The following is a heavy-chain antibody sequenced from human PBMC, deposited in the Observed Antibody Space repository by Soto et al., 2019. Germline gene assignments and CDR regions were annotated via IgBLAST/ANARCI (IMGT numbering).Heavy chain of an antibody. D-gene: IGHD3-3*01. Sequence: ASVKVSRKASGYTFTSYGISWVRQAPGQGLEWMGWISAYNGNTNYAQKLQGRVTMTTDTSTSTAYMELRSLRSDDTAVYYCAGGDYDFWSGYSFDYWGQGTLVTVSS. CDR2: ISAYNGNT. V-gene: IGHV1-18*01. J-gene: IGHJ4*02. CDR1: GYTFTSYG. CDR3: AGGDYDFWSGYSFDY.